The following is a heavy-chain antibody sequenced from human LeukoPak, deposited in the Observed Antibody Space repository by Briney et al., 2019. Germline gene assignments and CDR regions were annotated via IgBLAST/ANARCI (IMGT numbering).Heavy chain of an antibody. CDR1: GFTFSNYW. Sequence: GGSLRLSCAASGFTFSNYWMSWVRQAPGKGLEWAANIKQDGSEKYYVDSVKGRITISRDNAKNSLFLQMNSLRAEDTAVYYCARDNYGDFGYWGQGTLVTVSS. D-gene: IGHD4-17*01. CDR3: ARDNYGDFGY. V-gene: IGHV3-7*01. CDR2: IKQDGSEK. J-gene: IGHJ4*02.